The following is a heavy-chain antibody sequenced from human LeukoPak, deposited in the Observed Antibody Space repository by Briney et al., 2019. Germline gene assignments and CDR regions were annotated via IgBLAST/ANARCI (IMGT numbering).Heavy chain of an antibody. D-gene: IGHD4-17*01. Sequence: AGGSLRLSCTVSGFTVSSNSMSWVRQAPGKGLEWVSFIYSDNTHYSDSVKGRFTISRDNSKNTLYLQMNSLRAEDTAVYYCAKEGGDYPKMYYYYYYMDVWGKGTTVTVSS. CDR3: AKEGGDYPKMYYYYYYMDV. J-gene: IGHJ6*03. CDR1: GFTVSSNS. V-gene: IGHV3-66*03. CDR2: IYSDNT.